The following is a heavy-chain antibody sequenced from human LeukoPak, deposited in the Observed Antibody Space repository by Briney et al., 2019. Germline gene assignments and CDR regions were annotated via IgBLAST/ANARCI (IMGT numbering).Heavy chain of an antibody. CDR2: IHYSGST. CDR3: ARLKYYYDTSGYAFDI. J-gene: IGHJ3*02. CDR1: GGSISSTGYF. Sequence: PSETLSLTCTVSGGSISSTGYFWGWIRPPPGKGLESVGFIHYSGSTYYKPSLKSRVTIPVDTSKNQFSLKLSSVTAADTAVYYCARLKYYYDTSGYAFDIWGQGTMVTVSS. V-gene: IGHV4-39*01. D-gene: IGHD3-22*01.